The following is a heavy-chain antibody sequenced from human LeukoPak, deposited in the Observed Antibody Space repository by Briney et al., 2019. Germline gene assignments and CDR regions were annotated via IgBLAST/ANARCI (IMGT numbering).Heavy chain of an antibody. CDR3: ARDYEEDCSGGSCYSIPGAIDY. Sequence: GGSLRLSCAASGFTFSSYAMHWVRQAPGKGLEWVAVISYDGSNKYYADSVKGRFTISRGNSKNTLYLQMNSLRAEDTAVYYCARDYEEDCSGGSCYSIPGAIDYWGQGTLVTVSS. CDR1: GFTFSSYA. J-gene: IGHJ4*02. CDR2: ISYDGSNK. D-gene: IGHD2-15*01. V-gene: IGHV3-30-3*01.